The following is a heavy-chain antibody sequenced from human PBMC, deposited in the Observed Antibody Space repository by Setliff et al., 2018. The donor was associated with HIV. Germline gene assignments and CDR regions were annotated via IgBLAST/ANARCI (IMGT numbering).Heavy chain of an antibody. Sequence: SETLSLTCTVSGGSISSSSYYWGWIRQPPGKGPAWIGSLYYRGTTYYNPSLKSRVTISTGTPNNQSSLTLSSVTAADTAVYYCASEAWTSYRSSSGYYYYYMDVWGKGTTVTVSS. CDR3: ASEAWTSYRSSSGYYYYYMDV. V-gene: IGHV4-39*07. CDR2: LYYRGTT. J-gene: IGHJ6*03. D-gene: IGHD6-6*01. CDR1: GGSISSSSYY.